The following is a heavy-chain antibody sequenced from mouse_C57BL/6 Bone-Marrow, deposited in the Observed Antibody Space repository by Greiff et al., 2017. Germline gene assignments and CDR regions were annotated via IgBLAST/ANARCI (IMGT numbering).Heavy chain of an antibody. Sequence: QVQLQQSDAELVKPGASVKISCKVSGYTFTDHTIHWMKQRPEQGLEWIGYIYPRDGSTKYNEKFKSKATLTVDKPSSTAYMQLSSLTSEDSAVYYCARYDGYSYYAMDYWGQGTSVTVSS. CDR3: ARYDGYSYYAMDY. J-gene: IGHJ4*01. V-gene: IGHV1-78*01. CDR1: GYTFTDHT. CDR2: IYPRDGST. D-gene: IGHD2-3*01.